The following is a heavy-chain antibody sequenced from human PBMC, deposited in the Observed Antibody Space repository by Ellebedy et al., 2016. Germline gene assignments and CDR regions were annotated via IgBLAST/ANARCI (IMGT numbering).Heavy chain of an antibody. Sequence: GESLKISCAASGFTFSSFAMHWVRQAPGKGLECVAVISSDGSSKYYADSVKGRFTISRDNSKNTMYLQMNSVRVEDTAVYYCARPARWGYSGKPPEYIQNWGQGTLVIVSS. J-gene: IGHJ1*01. CDR1: GFTFSSFA. CDR3: ARPARWGYSGKPPEYIQN. V-gene: IGHV3-30*04. CDR2: ISSDGSSK. D-gene: IGHD5-12*01.